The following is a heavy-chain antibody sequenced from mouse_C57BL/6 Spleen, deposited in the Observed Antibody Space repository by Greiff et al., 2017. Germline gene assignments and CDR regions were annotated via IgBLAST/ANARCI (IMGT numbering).Heavy chain of an antibody. V-gene: IGHV14-4*01. J-gene: IGHJ2*01. D-gene: IGHD1-1*01. Sequence: VQLQQPGAELVMPGASVKLSCKASGYTFTSYWMHWVKQRPGQGLEWIGWIDPENGDTEYASKFQGKATITADTSSNTAYLQLSSLTSDDTAVYYCTTFTTVVATRDYWGQGTTLTVSS. CDR2: IDPENGDT. CDR1: GYTFTSYW. CDR3: TTFTTVVATRDY.